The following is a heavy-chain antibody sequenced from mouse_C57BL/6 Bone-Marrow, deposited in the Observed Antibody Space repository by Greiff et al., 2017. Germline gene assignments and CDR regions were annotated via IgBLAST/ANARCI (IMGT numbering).Heavy chain of an antibody. Sequence: EVQRVESGGDLVKPGGSLKLSCAASGFTFSSYGMSWVRQTPDKRLEWVATISSGGSYTYYPDSVKGRFTISRDNAKNTLYLQMSSLKSEDTAMYYCASPPFITTVVARTYWGQGTLVTVSA. CDR2: ISSGGSYT. J-gene: IGHJ3*01. CDR1: GFTFSSYG. CDR3: ASPPFITTVVARTY. D-gene: IGHD1-1*01. V-gene: IGHV5-6*01.